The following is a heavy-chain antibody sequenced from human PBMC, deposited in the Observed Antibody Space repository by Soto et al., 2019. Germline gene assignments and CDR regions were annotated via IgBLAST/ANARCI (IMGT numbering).Heavy chain of an antibody. CDR3: AKGRPYYDFWSGYFEYYYYDMDV. CDR2: ISGSGGST. Sequence: SLRLSCAASGFTFSSYAMSWVRQAPGKGLEWVSAISGSGGSTYYADSVKGRFTISRDNSKNTLHLQMNSLRAEDTAVYYCAKGRPYYDFWSGYFEYYYYDMDVWGQGTTVTVSS. V-gene: IGHV3-23*01. CDR1: GFTFSSYA. D-gene: IGHD3-3*01. J-gene: IGHJ6*02.